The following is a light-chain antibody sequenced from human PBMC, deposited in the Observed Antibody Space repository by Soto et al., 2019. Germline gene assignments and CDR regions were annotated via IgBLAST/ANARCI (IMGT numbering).Light chain of an antibody. Sequence: EILWTQSKDSIILSPRERDNFHWKVSKSFSRSYLDWYQQKPGQAPRLLIYGASRRATGIPDRFSGSGSGTDFTLTISRLEPEDFGVYYCQQYGSSSRSFGQGTKVDIK. CDR1: KSFSRSY. J-gene: IGKJ1*01. V-gene: IGKV3-20*01. CDR3: QQYGSSSRS. CDR2: GAS.